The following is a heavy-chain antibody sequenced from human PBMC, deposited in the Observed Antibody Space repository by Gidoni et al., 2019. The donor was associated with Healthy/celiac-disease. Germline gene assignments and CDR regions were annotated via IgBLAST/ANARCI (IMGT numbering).Heavy chain of an antibody. CDR1: GFTFDDYA. CDR2: ISGVGGST. J-gene: IGHJ2*01. D-gene: IGHD4-4*01. CDR3: AKDGATVTTLYWYFDL. V-gene: IGHV3-43*02. Sequence: EVQLVESGGGVVQPGGSLRLSCADSGFTFDDYAMHCVRQAPGKGLEWVSLISGVGGSTYYADSVKGRFTISRDNSKNSLYLQMNSLRTEDTALYYCAKDGATVTTLYWYFDLWGRGTLVTVSS.